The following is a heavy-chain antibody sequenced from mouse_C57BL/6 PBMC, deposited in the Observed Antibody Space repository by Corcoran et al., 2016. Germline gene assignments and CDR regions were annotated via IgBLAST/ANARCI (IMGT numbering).Heavy chain of an antibody. CDR3: ATYYYGSSFYAMDY. CDR1: GYTFTTYG. D-gene: IGHD1-1*01. CDR2: INTYSGVP. V-gene: IGHV9-3*01. J-gene: IGHJ4*01. Sequence: QIQLVQSGPELKKPGETVKISCKASGYTFTTYGMSWVKKAPGKGLKWMGWINTYSGVPTYADDFKGRFAFSLETSASTAYLQINNLKNEDTATYCCATYYYGSSFYAMDYWGQGTSVTVSS.